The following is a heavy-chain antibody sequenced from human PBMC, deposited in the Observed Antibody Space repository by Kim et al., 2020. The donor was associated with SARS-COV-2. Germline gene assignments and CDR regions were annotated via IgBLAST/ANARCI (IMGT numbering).Heavy chain of an antibody. CDR1: GYTFTSYA. CDR3: ARGGSGLAVAGTGNAFVI. CDR2: INTNTGNP. Sequence: ASVKVSCKASGYTFTSYAMNWVRQAPGQGLEWMGWINTNTGNPTYAQGFTGRFVFSLDTSVSKAYLQISSLKAEDTAVYYCARGGSGLAVAGTGNAFVIWCLGTMATVCS. J-gene: IGHJ3*02. V-gene: IGHV7-4-1*02. D-gene: IGHD6-19*01.